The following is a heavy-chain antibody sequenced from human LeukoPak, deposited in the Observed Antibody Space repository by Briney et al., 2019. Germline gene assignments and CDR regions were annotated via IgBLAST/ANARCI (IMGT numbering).Heavy chain of an antibody. Sequence: ASVKVSCKASGGTFSSYAISWVRQAPGQGLEWMGRIIPIFGTANYAQKFQGRVTITTDESTSTAYMELSSLRSEDTAVYYCARDSGYYDSSGYYPNWFDPWGPGTLVTVSP. CDR2: IIPIFGTA. CDR3: ARDSGYYDSSGYYPNWFDP. CDR1: GGTFSSYA. J-gene: IGHJ5*02. V-gene: IGHV1-69*05. D-gene: IGHD3-22*01.